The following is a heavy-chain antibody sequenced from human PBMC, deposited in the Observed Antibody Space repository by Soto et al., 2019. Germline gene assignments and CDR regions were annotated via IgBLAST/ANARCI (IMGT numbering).Heavy chain of an antibody. D-gene: IGHD2-21*02. Sequence: SETLSLTCTVSGGSISSFYWSWIRQPPGKGLEWIGYIYYSGSTYYNPSLKSRVTVSVDTSKNQFSLKLSSVTAADTAVYYCARHPSDFWFDPWGQGTLVTVSS. V-gene: IGHV4-59*04. CDR3: ARHPSDFWFDP. CDR1: GGSISSFY. J-gene: IGHJ5*02. CDR2: IYYSGST.